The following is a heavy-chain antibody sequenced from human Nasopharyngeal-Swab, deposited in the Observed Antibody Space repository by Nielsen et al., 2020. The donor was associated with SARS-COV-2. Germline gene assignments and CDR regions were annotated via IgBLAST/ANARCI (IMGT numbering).Heavy chain of an antibody. CDR2: ISSSSSTI. Sequence: VRQMPGKGLVRVSYISSSSSTIYYADSVKGRFTISRDNAKNSLYLQMNSLRAEDTAVYYCARDSITGTKGSYYMDVWGKGTTVTVSS. D-gene: IGHD1-14*01. V-gene: IGHV3-48*04. CDR3: ARDSITGTKGSYYMDV. J-gene: IGHJ6*03.